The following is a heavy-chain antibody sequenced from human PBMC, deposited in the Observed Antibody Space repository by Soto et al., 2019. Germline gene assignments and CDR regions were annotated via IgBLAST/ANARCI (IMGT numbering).Heavy chain of an antibody. CDR1: GFTFSAFG. CDR3: AKDFKISGGHYGSLNYYYGMDV. Sequence: QVHLVESGGGVVQPGRSLRLSCEASGFTFSAFGMHWVRQAPGKGLEWVAIISYDGILKYYADSVKGRFTISGDTSKSALYLQMNSLSPEDTAVYYCAKDFKISGGHYGSLNYYYGMDVWGQGTTVTVSS. J-gene: IGHJ6*02. CDR2: ISYDGILK. D-gene: IGHD3-10*01. V-gene: IGHV3-30*18.